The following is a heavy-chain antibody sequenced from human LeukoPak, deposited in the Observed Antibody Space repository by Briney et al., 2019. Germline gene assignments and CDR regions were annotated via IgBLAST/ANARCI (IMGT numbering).Heavy chain of an antibody. CDR3: ARFLVAVDY. D-gene: IGHD5-12*01. V-gene: IGHV4-59*01. CDR1: EFVFSDYY. CDR2: IYYSGST. J-gene: IGHJ4*02. Sequence: GSLRLSCAASEFVFSDYYMSWVRQAPGKGLEWIGYIYYSGSTNYNPSLKSRVTISVDTSKNQFSLKLSSVTAADTAVYYCARFLVAVDYWGQGTLVTVSS.